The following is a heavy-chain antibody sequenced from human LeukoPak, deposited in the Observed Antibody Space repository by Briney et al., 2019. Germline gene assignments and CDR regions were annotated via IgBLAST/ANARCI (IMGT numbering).Heavy chain of an antibody. Sequence: GGSLRLSCAASGFTFSSYAMSWVRQAPGKGLEWVAVIWYDGSNKYYADSVKGRFTISRDNSKNTLYLQMNSLRAEDTAVYYCARDRQYYDILTGYKPRYYGMDVWGQGTTVTVSS. V-gene: IGHV3-33*08. D-gene: IGHD3-9*01. CDR3: ARDRQYYDILTGYKPRYYGMDV. CDR2: IWYDGSNK. CDR1: GFTFSSYA. J-gene: IGHJ6*02.